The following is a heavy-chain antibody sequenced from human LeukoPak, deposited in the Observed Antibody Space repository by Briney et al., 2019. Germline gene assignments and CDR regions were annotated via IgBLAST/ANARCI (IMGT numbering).Heavy chain of an antibody. Sequence: GASLRLSCAASGFTFSGFWMDWVRHLPGKGPVWVSRVNLGGTDTVYADSVRGRFTISRDNAKNTLYLQMNSLRVEDTAVYYCVAVARNFQFDYWGQGTLVTVS. CDR2: VNLGGTDT. J-gene: IGHJ4*02. CDR3: VAVARNFQFDY. D-gene: IGHD6-19*01. CDR1: GFTFSGFW. V-gene: IGHV3-74*01.